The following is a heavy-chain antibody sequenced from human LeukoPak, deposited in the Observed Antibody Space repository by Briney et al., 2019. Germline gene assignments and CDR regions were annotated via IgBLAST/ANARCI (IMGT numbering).Heavy chain of an antibody. V-gene: IGHV3-48*01. CDR3: ARDLTMAAAVPMGY. J-gene: IGHJ4*02. CDR2: ISSSSSTI. CDR1: GFTFSTYS. Sequence: PGGSLRLSWAASGFTFSTYSMNWVRQAPGKGLEWVSYISSSSSTIYYADSVKGRFTISRDNAKSSLYLQMNSLRAEDTAVYYCARDLTMAAAVPMGYWGQGTLVTVSS. D-gene: IGHD6-13*01.